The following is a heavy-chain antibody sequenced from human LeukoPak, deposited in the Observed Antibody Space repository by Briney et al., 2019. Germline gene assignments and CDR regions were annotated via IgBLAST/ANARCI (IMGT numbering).Heavy chain of an antibody. CDR1: GFTFSSYW. J-gene: IGHJ4*02. CDR2: ISSSSSYI. Sequence: GGSLRLSCAASGFTFSSYWMNWVRQAPGKGLEWVSSISSSSSYIYYADSVKGRFTISRDNAKNSLYLQMNSLRAEDTAVYYCARVRYDGSGYYSIYDYWGQGTLVTVSS. CDR3: ARVRYDGSGYYSIYDY. D-gene: IGHD3-22*01. V-gene: IGHV3-21*01.